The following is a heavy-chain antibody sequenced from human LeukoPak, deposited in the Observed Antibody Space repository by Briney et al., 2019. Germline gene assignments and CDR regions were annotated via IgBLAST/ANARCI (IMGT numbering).Heavy chain of an antibody. Sequence: GGSLRLSCSASECTFSDYTMHWVRQAPGKGLQYVSAISSNGGSTYYADSLKARFTISRDNSKNTLYLEMSSLRVDDTAVYYCVRVIYDSSAYYYDYWGQGTLVTVSS. CDR3: VRVIYDSSAYYYDY. CDR2: ISSNGGST. CDR1: ECTFSDYT. V-gene: IGHV3-64D*09. D-gene: IGHD3-22*01. J-gene: IGHJ4*02.